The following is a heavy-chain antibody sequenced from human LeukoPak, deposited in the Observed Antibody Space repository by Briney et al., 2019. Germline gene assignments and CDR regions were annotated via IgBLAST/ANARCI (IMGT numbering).Heavy chain of an antibody. CDR1: GGSISSSSYY. D-gene: IGHD1-14*01. Sequence: SETLSLTCTVSGGSISSSSYYWGWNRQPPGKGLEWIGSIYYSGSTYYNPSLKSRVTISVDTSKNQFSLKLSSVTAADTAVYYCASMAKPRNWGQGTLVTVSS. CDR3: ASMAKPRN. CDR2: IYYSGST. J-gene: IGHJ4*02. V-gene: IGHV4-39*01.